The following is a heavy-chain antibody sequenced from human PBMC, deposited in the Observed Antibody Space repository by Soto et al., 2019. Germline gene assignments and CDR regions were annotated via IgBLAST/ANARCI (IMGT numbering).Heavy chain of an antibody. D-gene: IGHD1-7*01. CDR1: GFTFSSYA. CDR2: ISYDGSNK. J-gene: IGHJ5*02. V-gene: IGHV3-30-3*01. CDR3: AREHWNYVRWFDP. Sequence: QVQLVESGGGVVQPGRSLRLSCAASGFTFSSYAMHWLRQAPGKGLEWVAVISYDGSNKYYADSVKGRFTISRDNSKNTLYLQMNSLSAEDTAVYYCAREHWNYVRWFDPWGQGTLFTVCS.